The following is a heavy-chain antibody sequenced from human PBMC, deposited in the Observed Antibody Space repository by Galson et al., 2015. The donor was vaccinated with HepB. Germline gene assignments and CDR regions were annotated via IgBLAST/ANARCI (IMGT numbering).Heavy chain of an antibody. Sequence: SLRLSCAASGFTFSSYSMNWVRQAPGKGLEWVSSISSSSSYIYYADSVKGRFTISRDNAKNSLYLQMNSLRAEDTAVYYCARDQSPYYGSGSYYMSYFDYWGQGTLVTVSS. CDR3: ARDQSPYYGSGSYYMSYFDY. CDR1: GFTFSSYS. D-gene: IGHD3-10*01. J-gene: IGHJ4*02. V-gene: IGHV3-21*01. CDR2: ISSSSSYI.